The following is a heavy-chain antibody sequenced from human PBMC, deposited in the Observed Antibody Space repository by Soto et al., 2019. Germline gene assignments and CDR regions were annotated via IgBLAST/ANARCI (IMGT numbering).Heavy chain of an antibody. CDR1: GFTFSDFY. CDR3: ASDGERWQFRTRSFDY. V-gene: IGHV3-11*06. D-gene: IGHD6-19*01. CDR2: ITDSGTYT. J-gene: IGHJ4*02. Sequence: QVQLVESGGGLVKPGGSLRLSCEASGFTFSDFYMSWIRQAPGKGLEWVSYITDSGTYTNYADSVRGRFTISRDNTRKSVFLQMNGLRAEDTAVHHCASDGERWQFRTRSFDYWGQGTLVTVSS.